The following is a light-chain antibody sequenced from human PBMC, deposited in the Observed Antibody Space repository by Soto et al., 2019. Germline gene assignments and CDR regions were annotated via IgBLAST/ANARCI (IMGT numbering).Light chain of an antibody. CDR2: QAS. CDR1: QSIRRF. V-gene: IGKV1-5*03. J-gene: IGKJ1*01. Sequence: IQMTQSPSSLSASVGDRVTITCRASQSIRRFLAWYQQKPGKAPKLLIYQASNLESGVPSRFSGSGSGTEFTLTISSLQPDDLAVYYCQQYNYYRWTFGQGTKVDIK. CDR3: QQYNYYRWT.